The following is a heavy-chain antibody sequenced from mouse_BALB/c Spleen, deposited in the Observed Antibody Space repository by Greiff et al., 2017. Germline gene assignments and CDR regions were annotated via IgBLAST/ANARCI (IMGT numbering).Heavy chain of an antibody. CDR1: GFTFSSYA. D-gene: IGHD2-1*01. CDR2: ISSGGST. V-gene: IGHV5-6-5*01. CDR3: AREGGKGAMDY. J-gene: IGHJ4*01. Sequence: EVMLVESGGGLVKPGGSLKLSCAASGFTFSSYAMSWVRQTPEKRLEWVASISSGGSTYYPDSVKGRFTISRDNARNILYLQMSSLRSEDTAMYYCAREGGKGAMDYWGQGTSVTVSS.